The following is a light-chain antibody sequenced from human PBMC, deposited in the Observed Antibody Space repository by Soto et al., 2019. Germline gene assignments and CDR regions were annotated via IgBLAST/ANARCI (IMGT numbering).Light chain of an antibody. CDR2: DAS. V-gene: IGKV3-11*01. CDR3: EQRSAWPLT. J-gene: IGKJ4*01. CDR1: QSVSRY. Sequence: EIVWTQSPATLSLSPGERATLSCRASQSVSRYLAWYQQKPGQAPRLLIYDASNMATGIPARFSGSGSGTDFTLTSSSLEPEDFAVYYCEQRSAWPLTFGGVTKVEIK.